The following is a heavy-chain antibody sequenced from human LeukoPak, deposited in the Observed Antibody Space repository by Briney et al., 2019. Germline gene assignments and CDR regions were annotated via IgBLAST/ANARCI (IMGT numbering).Heavy chain of an antibody. D-gene: IGHD2-15*01. CDR3: ARVTSPARRGRTLVAAAATPFDY. Sequence: GASVKVSCKASGYTFTDYYVHWVRRAPGLGLEWMGVINPGGGRTTYAQKLQDRVNMTRDTSTSTVYMELSGLTSADTAAYFCARVTSPARRGRTLVAAAATPFDYWGQGTLVTVSS. CDR1: GYTFTDYY. CDR2: INPGGGRT. V-gene: IGHV1-46*01. J-gene: IGHJ4*02.